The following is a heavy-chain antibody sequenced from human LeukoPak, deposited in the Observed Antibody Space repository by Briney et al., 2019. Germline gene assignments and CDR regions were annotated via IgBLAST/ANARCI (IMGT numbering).Heavy chain of an antibody. CDR2: ISSSGSTI. CDR3: ARTRGYSGYDETFDY. Sequence: GGSLRLSCAASGFTFSDYYMSWIRQAPGKGLEWVSYISSSGSTIYYADSVKGRFTISRDNAKNLLYLQMNSLRAEDTAVYYCARTRGYSGYDETFDYWGQGTLVTVSS. CDR1: GFTFSDYY. V-gene: IGHV3-11*01. J-gene: IGHJ4*02. D-gene: IGHD5-12*01.